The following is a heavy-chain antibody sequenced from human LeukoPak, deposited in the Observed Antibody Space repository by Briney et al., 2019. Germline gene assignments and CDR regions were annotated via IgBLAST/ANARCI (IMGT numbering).Heavy chain of an antibody. CDR3: ARESHAYDSSGYFDY. J-gene: IGHJ4*02. V-gene: IGHV3-30*04. CDR1: GFTFSSYA. Sequence: GRSLRLSYAASGFTFSSYAMHWVRQAPGKGLERVAVISYDGSNKYYADSVKGRFTISRDNSKNTLYLQMNSLRAEDTAVYYCARESHAYDSSGYFDYWGQGTLVTVSS. D-gene: IGHD3-22*01. CDR2: ISYDGSNK.